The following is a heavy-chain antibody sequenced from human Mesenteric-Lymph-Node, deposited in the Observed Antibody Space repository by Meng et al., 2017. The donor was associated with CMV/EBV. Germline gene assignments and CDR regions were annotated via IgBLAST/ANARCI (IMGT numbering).Heavy chain of an antibody. D-gene: IGHD6-19*01. CDR3: AKDRVYQLHSLDY. CDR1: GFTFSSYA. CDR2: ISYDGSNK. V-gene: IGHV3-30*04. Sequence: GESLKISCAASGFTFSSYAMHWVRQAPGKGLEWVAVISYDGSNKYYADSVKGRFTISRDNSENTLYLQMNGLRVEDTAVYYCAKDRVYQLHSLDYWGQGTLVTVSS. J-gene: IGHJ4*02.